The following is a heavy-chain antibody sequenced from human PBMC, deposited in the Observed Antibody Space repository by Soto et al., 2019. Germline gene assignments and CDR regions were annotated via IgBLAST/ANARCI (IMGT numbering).Heavy chain of an antibody. Sequence: SETLSLTCTVSGASITQYYWNWIRQSPGKGLEWIVSVSSTGSTVYNPSLTSRVTVSLDTSKNQFSLTLNSVTAADTAVYHCARGGGRPYHNHEFDFWGQGTLVPVSS. J-gene: IGHJ4*02. CDR1: GASITQYY. D-gene: IGHD6-25*01. CDR3: ARGGGRPYHNHEFDF. V-gene: IGHV4-59*01. CDR2: VSSTGST.